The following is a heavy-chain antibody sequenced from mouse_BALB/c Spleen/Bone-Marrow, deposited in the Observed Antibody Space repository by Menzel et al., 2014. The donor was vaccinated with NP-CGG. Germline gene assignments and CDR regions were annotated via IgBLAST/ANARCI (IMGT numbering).Heavy chain of an antibody. D-gene: IGHD2-2*01. J-gene: IGHJ4*01. Sequence: VQLQQSGAELARPGASVKMSRKASGYTFTTYTMHWVKQRPGQGLEWIGYINPSSGYTNYNQKFKDKATLTADKSSSTAYMQLSSLTSEDSAVYFCAKRDIYYGYDGNAMDYWGQGTSVTVSS. CDR2: INPSSGYT. CDR3: AKRDIYYGYDGNAMDY. V-gene: IGHV1-4*01. CDR1: GYTFTTYT.